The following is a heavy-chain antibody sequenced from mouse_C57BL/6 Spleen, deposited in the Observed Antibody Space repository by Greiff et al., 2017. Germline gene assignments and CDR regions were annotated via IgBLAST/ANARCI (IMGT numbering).Heavy chain of an antibody. CDR3: VRDYYGSSYGYCDV. CDR1: GFTFNTYA. CDR2: LRSKSSNYAT. Sequence: EVKLVESGGGLVQPKGSLKLSCAASGFTFNTYAMHWVRQAPGKGLEWVARLRSKSSNYATYYAVSVKDRFTISRDYSQSMLYLQMNNLKTEDPAIYYVVRDYYGSSYGYCDVWGTGTTVTVSS. D-gene: IGHD1-1*01. J-gene: IGHJ1*03. V-gene: IGHV10-3*01.